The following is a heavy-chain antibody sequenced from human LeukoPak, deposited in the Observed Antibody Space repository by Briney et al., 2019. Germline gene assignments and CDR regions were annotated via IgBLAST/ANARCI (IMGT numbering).Heavy chain of an antibody. CDR1: GYTFTSYY. V-gene: IGHV1-24*01. J-gene: IGHJ5*02. Sequence: GASVKVSCKASGYTFTSYYMHWVRQAPGKGLEWMGGFDPEDGETIYAQKFQGRVTMTEDTSTDTAYMELSSLRSEDTAVYYCATVARDNWFDPWGQGTLVTVSS. CDR2: FDPEDGET. CDR3: ATVARDNWFDP. D-gene: IGHD5-24*01.